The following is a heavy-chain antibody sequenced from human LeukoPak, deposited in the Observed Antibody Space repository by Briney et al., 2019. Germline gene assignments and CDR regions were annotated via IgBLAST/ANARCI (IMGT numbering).Heavy chain of an antibody. CDR1: GYTFTSYG. V-gene: IGHV1-18*01. J-gene: IGHJ4*02. Sequence: ASVKVSCKASGYTFTSYGISWVRQAPGQGLEGMGWISAYNGNTNYAQKLQGRVTMTTDTSTSTAYMELRSLRSDDTAVYYCARYRGGYDLRGFDYWGQGTLVTVSS. D-gene: IGHD5-12*01. CDR2: ISAYNGNT. CDR3: ARYRGGYDLRGFDY.